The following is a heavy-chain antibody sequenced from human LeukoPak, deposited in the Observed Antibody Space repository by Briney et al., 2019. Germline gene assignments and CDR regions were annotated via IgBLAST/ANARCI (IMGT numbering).Heavy chain of an antibody. J-gene: IGHJ1*01. CDR3: ARGLYSSSWYQGPRKYFQH. D-gene: IGHD6-13*01. V-gene: IGHV4-34*01. Sequence: SETLSLTCAVYGGSFSGYYWSWIRQPPGKGLEWIGEINHSGSTNYNPPLKSRVTISVDTSKNQFSLKLSSVTAADTAVYYCARGLYSSSWYQGPRKYFQHWGQGTLVTVSS. CDR2: INHSGST. CDR1: GGSFSGYY.